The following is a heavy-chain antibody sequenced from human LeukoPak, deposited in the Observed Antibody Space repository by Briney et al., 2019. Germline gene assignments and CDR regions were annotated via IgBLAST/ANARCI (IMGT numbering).Heavy chain of an antibody. D-gene: IGHD1-26*01. CDR1: GFTVSSNY. J-gene: IGHJ3*02. CDR2: IYSGGST. V-gene: IGHV3-53*01. CDR3: ARAFLEVGATGAFDI. Sequence: GGSLRLSCAASGFTVSSNYMSWVRQAPGKGLEWVSVIYSGGSTYYADSVKGRFTISRDNSKNTLYLQMNSLRAEDGAVYYCARAFLEVGATGAFDIWGQGTMVTVSS.